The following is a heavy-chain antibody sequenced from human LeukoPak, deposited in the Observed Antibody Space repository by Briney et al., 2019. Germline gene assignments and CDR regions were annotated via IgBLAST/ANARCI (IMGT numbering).Heavy chain of an antibody. CDR3: ARGRSSSWYSDYYYYMGV. V-gene: IGHV1-2*02. CDR2: INPNSGGT. J-gene: IGHJ6*03. CDR1: GYTFTGYY. Sequence: GASVKVSCKASGYTFTGYYMHWVRQAPGQGLEWMGWINPNSGGTNYAQKFQGRVTMTRDTSISTAYMELSRLRSDDTAVYYCARGRSSSWYSDYYYYMGVWGKGTTVTVSS. D-gene: IGHD6-13*01.